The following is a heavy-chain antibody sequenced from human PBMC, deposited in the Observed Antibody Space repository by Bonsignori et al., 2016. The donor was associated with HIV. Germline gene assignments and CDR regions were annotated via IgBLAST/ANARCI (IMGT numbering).Heavy chain of an antibody. CDR1: GFTVSSSF. CDR2: IYTGGST. D-gene: IGHD3-10*02. CDR3: ANARGNNWFDP. J-gene: IGHJ5*02. V-gene: IGHV3-53*01. Sequence: GGSLRLSCAASGFTVSSSFISWVRQAPGKGLEWVSVIYTGGSTFYADSVKGRFTISRDNSRNVVDLQMNSLRAEDTAMYYCANARGNNWFDPWGQGTLVTVSS.